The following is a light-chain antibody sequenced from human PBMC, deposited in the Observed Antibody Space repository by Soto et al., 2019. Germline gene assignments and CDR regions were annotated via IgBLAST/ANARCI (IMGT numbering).Light chain of an antibody. V-gene: IGLV2-14*01. Sequence: ALTQPASVSGSPGQSITISCTGTSSDVGGYKYVSWYQQHPGEAPKLMIYDVSNRPSGVSNRFSGSKSGNTASLTISGLQAEDEADYYCSSYTSSSTGVFGTGTKVTAL. CDR2: DVS. J-gene: IGLJ1*01. CDR1: SSDVGGYKY. CDR3: SSYTSSSTGV.